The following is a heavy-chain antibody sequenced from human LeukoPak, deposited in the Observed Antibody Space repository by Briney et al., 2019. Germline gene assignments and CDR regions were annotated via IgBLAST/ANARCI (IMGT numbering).Heavy chain of an antibody. Sequence: GASVKVSCKASGYTFTGYYMHWVRPAPGQGLEWMGWINPNSGGTNYAQKFQGRVTMTTDTSTSTAYMELRSLRSDDTAVYYCARGLPSSYVGAHYFDYWGQGTLVTVSS. CDR1: GYTFTGYY. CDR3: ARGLPSSYVGAHYFDY. D-gene: IGHD1-26*01. CDR2: INPNSGGT. J-gene: IGHJ4*02. V-gene: IGHV1-2*02.